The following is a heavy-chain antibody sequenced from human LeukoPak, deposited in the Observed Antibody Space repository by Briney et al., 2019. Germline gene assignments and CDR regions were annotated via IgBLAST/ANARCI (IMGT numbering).Heavy chain of an antibody. CDR3: ARVKVAVAGLNPYYFDY. Sequence: GASVKVSCKASGGTFSSYVISWVRQAPGQGLEWMGGIIPIFGTANYAQKFQGRVTITADESTSTAYMELSSLRSEDTAVYYCARVKVAVAGLNPYYFDYWGQGTLVTVSS. CDR1: GGTFSSYV. J-gene: IGHJ4*02. V-gene: IGHV1-69*13. D-gene: IGHD6-19*01. CDR2: IIPIFGTA.